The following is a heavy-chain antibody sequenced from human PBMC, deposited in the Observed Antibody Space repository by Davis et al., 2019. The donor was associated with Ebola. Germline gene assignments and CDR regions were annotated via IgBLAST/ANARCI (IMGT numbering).Heavy chain of an antibody. D-gene: IGHD5-18*01. J-gene: IGHJ4*02. CDR3: ARVRGYRLYFDY. CDR1: GFTVSSNY. Sequence: GESLKISCAASGFTVSSNYMSWVRQAPGKGLEWVSVIYSGGSTYYADSVKGRFTISRDNSKNTLYLQMNSLRAEDTAVYYCARVRGYRLYFDYWGQGTLVTVSS. V-gene: IGHV3-66*01. CDR2: IYSGGST.